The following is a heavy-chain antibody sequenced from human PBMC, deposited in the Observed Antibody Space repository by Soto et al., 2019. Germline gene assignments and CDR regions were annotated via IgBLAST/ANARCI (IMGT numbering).Heavy chain of an antibody. V-gene: IGHV4-39*01. Sequence: SETLSLTCTVSGGSISSSSYYWGWIRQSPGKGLEWIGSFYYSGSTYYSPSLRSRVTISGDTSRKQISLRLSSVTAADTAVYYCARGQIKSVDTASQIYYYYMDVWGKGTTVTVSS. CDR2: FYYSGST. D-gene: IGHD5-18*01. J-gene: IGHJ6*03. CDR1: GGSISSSSYY. CDR3: ARGQIKSVDTASQIYYYYMDV.